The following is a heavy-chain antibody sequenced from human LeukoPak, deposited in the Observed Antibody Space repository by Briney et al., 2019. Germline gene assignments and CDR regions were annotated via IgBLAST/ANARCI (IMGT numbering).Heavy chain of an antibody. D-gene: IGHD2-2*01. V-gene: IGHV1-8*01. J-gene: IGHJ4*02. Sequence: ASVKVSCKASGYTFTSYDINWVRQATGQGLEWMGWMNPNSGNTGYAQKFQGRVTMTRNTSISTAYMELSSLRSEDTAVYYCARAPGYCSSTICPYFFDYWGQGTLVTVSS. CDR3: ARAPGYCSSTICPYFFDY. CDR1: GYTFTSYD. CDR2: MNPNSGNT.